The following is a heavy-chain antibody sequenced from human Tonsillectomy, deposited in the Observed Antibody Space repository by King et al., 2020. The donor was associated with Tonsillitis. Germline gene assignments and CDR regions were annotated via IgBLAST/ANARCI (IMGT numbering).Heavy chain of an antibody. D-gene: IGHD3-3*01. Sequence: VQLVESGGGLVQPGGSLRLSCAASGFTFSSYSMNWVRQAPGKGLEWVSYISSSSSTIFYADPVKGRFTISRDNAKYSLYLQMNSLRAEDTAVYYCARDENYDFWSGYSYWGQGTLVTVSS. CDR1: GFTFSSYS. V-gene: IGHV3-48*01. J-gene: IGHJ4*02. CDR3: ARDENYDFWSGYSY. CDR2: ISSSSSTI.